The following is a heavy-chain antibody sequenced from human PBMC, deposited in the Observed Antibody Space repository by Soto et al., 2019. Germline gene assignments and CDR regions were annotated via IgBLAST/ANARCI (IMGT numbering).Heavy chain of an antibody. D-gene: IGHD5-18*01. Sequence: GGSLRLSGAASGFTFSSSAMSWVRQAPGKGLEWVSATTASGYTADYADSVKGRCTSSRDNSKNTLYLQMNSLSAEDTATYYFPTDLQFGRITAGYRSPWGEGTLVPVSS. CDR3: PTDLQFGRITAGYRSP. J-gene: IGHJ5*02. CDR2: TTASGYTA. V-gene: IGHV3-23*01. CDR1: GFTFSSSA.